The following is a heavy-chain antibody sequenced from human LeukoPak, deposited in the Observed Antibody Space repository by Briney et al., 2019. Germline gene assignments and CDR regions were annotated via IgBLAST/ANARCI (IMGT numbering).Heavy chain of an antibody. CDR1: GFTFSNYA. D-gene: IGHD3-10*01. J-gene: IGHJ4*02. Sequence: GGSLRLSCAASGFTFSNYAMTWVRQAPGKGLECVSAISGSGDGTYYADSVKGRFTISRDNSKITVYLQMNSLRAEGTAVYYCAEPHYSGSGSYSREDYWGQGTLVTVSS. CDR3: AEPHYSGSGSYSREDY. V-gene: IGHV3-23*01. CDR2: ISGSGDGT.